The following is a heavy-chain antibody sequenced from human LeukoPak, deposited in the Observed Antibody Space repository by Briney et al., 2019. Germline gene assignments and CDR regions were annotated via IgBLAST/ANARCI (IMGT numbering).Heavy chain of an antibody. D-gene: IGHD2-15*01. Sequence: SQTLSLTCTVSGGSISSGSYYWSWIRQPAGKGLEWIGRIYTSGSTNYNPSLKSRVTISVDTSKNQFSLKLSSVTAADTAVYYCARAQTCSGGSCYSWYYYYYMDVWGQGTTVTVSS. J-gene: IGHJ6*03. CDR3: ARAQTCSGGSCYSWYYYYYMDV. CDR1: GGSISSGSYY. CDR2: IYTSGST. V-gene: IGHV4-61*02.